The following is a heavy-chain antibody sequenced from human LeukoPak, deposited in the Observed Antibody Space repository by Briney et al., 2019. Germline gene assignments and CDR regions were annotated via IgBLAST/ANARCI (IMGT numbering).Heavy chain of an antibody. CDR2: ICNSSSYI. D-gene: IGHD5-12*01. CDR1: GFTFSSYS. V-gene: IGHV3-21*01. J-gene: IGHJ6*04. Sequence: GGSLRLSCAASGFTFSSYSMNWVRQAPGKGLEWVSSICNSSSYIYYADSVKGRFTISRDNAKNSLSLQMNSLRAEDTAVYYCARRPSGYDPEYGMDGWGEGTNVTVCS. CDR3: ARRPSGYDPEYGMDG.